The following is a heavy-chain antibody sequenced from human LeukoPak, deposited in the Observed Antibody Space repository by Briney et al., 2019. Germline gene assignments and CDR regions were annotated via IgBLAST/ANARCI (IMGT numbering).Heavy chain of an antibody. CDR1: RFTLRSYW. CDR2: IKQDGSER. CDR3: ARDWDGGDTVTNLFDY. D-gene: IGHD4-17*01. J-gene: IGHJ4*02. Sequence: GGALTLSRAASRFTLRSYWMSWVGQAAGKGRDGVASIKQDGSERYYVSSVKGRFAISRDNAKISLYLQMNSLRAEDTAVYYCARDWDGGDTVTNLFDYWGQGTLVTVSS. V-gene: IGHV3-7*03.